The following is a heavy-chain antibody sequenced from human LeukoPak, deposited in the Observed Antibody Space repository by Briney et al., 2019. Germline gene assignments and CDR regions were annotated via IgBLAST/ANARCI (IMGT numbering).Heavy chain of an antibody. D-gene: IGHD6-6*01. Sequence: GGSLRLSCAASGFTFSDSYMTWVRQAPGKGVEWVAYISGSGHDINYSESAKGRFTISRDNAKNSLYLQMSSLRVEDTAVYYFTRDPRHWDSWGKGTLVTVSS. CDR3: TRDPRHWDS. CDR2: ISGSGHDI. J-gene: IGHJ4*02. V-gene: IGHV3-11*04. CDR1: GFTFSDSY.